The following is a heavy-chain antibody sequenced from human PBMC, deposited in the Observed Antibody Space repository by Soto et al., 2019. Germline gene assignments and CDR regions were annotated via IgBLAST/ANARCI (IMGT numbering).Heavy chain of an antibody. J-gene: IGHJ5*02. CDR2: ISAYNGNT. V-gene: IGHV1-18*01. CDR3: ARTRIVVVPAAMLRYWFDP. D-gene: IGHD2-2*01. Sequence: ASVKVSCKASGYTFTSYGISWVRQAPGQGLEWMGWISAYNGNTNYAQKLQGRVTMTTDTSTGTAYMELRSLRSDDTAVYYCARTRIVVVPAAMLRYWFDPWGQGTLVTVSS. CDR1: GYTFTSYG.